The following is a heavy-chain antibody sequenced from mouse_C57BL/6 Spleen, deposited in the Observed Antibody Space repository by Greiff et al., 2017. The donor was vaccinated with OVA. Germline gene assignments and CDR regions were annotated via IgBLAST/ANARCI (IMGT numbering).Heavy chain of an antibody. J-gene: IGHJ1*03. Sequence: QVQLQQPGAELVMPGASVKLSCKASGYTFTSYWMHWVKQRPGQGLEWIGEIDPSDSYTNYNQKFKGKSTLTVDKSSSTAYMQLSSLTSEDSAVYFCARWRDGKRYFDVWGTGTTVTVSS. CDR3: ARWRDGKRYFDV. CDR2: IDPSDSYT. D-gene: IGHD2-1*01. V-gene: IGHV1-69*01. CDR1: GYTFTSYW.